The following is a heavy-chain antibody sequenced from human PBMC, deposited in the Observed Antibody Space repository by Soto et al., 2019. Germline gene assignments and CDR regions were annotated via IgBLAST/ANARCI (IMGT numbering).Heavy chain of an antibody. J-gene: IGHJ4*02. CDR3: ARDHSESYCSGGSCYFDY. D-gene: IGHD2-15*01. V-gene: IGHV3-21*01. Sequence: GGSLRLSCAASGFTFSSYSMNWVRQAPGKGLEWVSSISSSSSYIYYADSVEGGFTISRDNAKNSLYLQLNSRRAEDTAVYYCARDHSESYCSGGSCYFDYWGQGTLVTVSS. CDR2: ISSSSSYI. CDR1: GFTFSSYS.